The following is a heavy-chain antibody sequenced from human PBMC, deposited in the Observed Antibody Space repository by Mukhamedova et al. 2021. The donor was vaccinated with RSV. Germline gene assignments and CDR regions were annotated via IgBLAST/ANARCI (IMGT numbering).Heavy chain of an antibody. J-gene: IGHJ4*02. D-gene: IGHD3-3*01. CDR2: INPQTGGS. CDR3: ARAVLATQNLDF. V-gene: IGHV1-2*02. Sequence: IHWVRQAPGQGLEWMAWINPQTGGSNFAQKFQGRLTMTRATSLTTAYMELSGLISDDTAVYYCARAVLATQNLDFWGQGTLVTAS.